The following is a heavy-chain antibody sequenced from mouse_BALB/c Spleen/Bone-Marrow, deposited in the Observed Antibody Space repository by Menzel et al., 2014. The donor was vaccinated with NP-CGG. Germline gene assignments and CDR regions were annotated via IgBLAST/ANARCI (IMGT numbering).Heavy chain of an antibody. CDR2: ISNGGGTT. D-gene: IGHD2-2*01. J-gene: IGHJ1*01. Sequence: EVKLVESGGGLVQPGGSLKLSCVVSGFTFSSYTMSWVRQTPEKRLEWVAYISNGGGTTYYPDTVKGRFTISRDNAKNALYLQMSSLKSEDTAMYYCARHGLRRDWYVDVWGAGTTVTVSS. V-gene: IGHV5-12-2*01. CDR3: ARHGLRRDWYVDV. CDR1: GFTFSSYT.